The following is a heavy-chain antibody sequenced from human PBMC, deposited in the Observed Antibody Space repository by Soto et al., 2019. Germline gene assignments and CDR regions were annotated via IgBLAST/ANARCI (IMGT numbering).Heavy chain of an antibody. V-gene: IGHV5-51*01. CDR1: GYSFSDYW. D-gene: IGHD7-27*01. CDR2: IYPGDSDT. J-gene: IGHJ4*02. Sequence: GESLKISCKGSGYSFSDYWIGWVRQMPGKGLEWMGIIYPGDSDTRYSPSFQGQVTISADKSISIAYLQWSSLKASDTAIYYCARTLNWGPWPQLDYWGQGTLVTVAS. CDR3: ARTLNWGPWPQLDY.